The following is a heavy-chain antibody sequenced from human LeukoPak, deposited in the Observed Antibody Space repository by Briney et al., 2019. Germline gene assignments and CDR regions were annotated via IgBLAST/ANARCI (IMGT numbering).Heavy chain of an antibody. D-gene: IGHD6-6*01. V-gene: IGHV3-23*01. CDR2: ISASGGNT. CDR3: AKGLLSSSSSNPLGY. Sequence: GGSLRLSCAASAFTFHSHAMSWVRQAPGKGLEWVSTISASGGNTYYADSVKGRFTISRDNSKNTLFLQMNSLRAEDTAVYYCAKGLLSSSSSNPLGYWGQGTLVTVSS. J-gene: IGHJ4*02. CDR1: AFTFHSHA.